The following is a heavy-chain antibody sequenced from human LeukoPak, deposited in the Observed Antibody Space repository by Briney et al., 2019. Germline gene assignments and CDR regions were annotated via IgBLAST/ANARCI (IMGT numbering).Heavy chain of an antibody. CDR3: AREMGAATTYFDY. V-gene: IGHV3-73*01. J-gene: IGHJ4*02. D-gene: IGHD1-1*01. CDR2: IRSKADNYAT. CDR1: GFTFSGSP. Sequence: GGSLRLSCAASGFTFSGSPILWVRQASGKGLEWVGRIRSKADNYATAYAASVQGRCTISRDDSKNTAYLQLNSLKTEDTAVYYCAREMGAATTYFDYWGQGTPVIVSS.